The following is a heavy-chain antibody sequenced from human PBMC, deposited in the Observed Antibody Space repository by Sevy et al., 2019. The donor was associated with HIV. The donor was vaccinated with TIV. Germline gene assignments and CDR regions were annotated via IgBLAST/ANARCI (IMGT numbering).Heavy chain of an antibody. D-gene: IGHD6-19*01. Sequence: GGSLRLSCAASGFTFSSYGMHWVRQAPGKGLEWVAVISYDGSNKYYVDSVKGRFTISRDNSKNTLYLQMNSLRAEDTAVYYCAKDLLAVAGPFDYWGQGTLVTVSS. CDR3: AKDLLAVAGPFDY. CDR1: GFTFSSYG. CDR2: ISYDGSNK. V-gene: IGHV3-30*18. J-gene: IGHJ4*02.